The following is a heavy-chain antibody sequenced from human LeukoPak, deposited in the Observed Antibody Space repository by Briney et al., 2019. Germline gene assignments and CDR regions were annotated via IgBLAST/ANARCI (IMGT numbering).Heavy chain of an antibody. CDR3: ARGRGSYHLYYFDY. CDR2: INHSGST. V-gene: IGHV4-34*01. D-gene: IGHD1-26*01. Sequence: PSETLSLTCAVYGGSFSGYYWSWIRQPPGKGLEWIGEINHSGSTNYNPSLKSRVTISVDTSKNQFSLKLSSVTAADTAVYYCARGRGSYHLYYFDYWGQGTLVTVSS. CDR1: GGSFSGYY. J-gene: IGHJ4*02.